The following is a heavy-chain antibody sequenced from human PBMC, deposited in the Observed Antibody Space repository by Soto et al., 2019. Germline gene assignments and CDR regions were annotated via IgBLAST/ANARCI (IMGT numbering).Heavy chain of an antibody. J-gene: IGHJ4*02. CDR1: GYTFTSYD. CDR3: RITIFGVVSGDYFEY. D-gene: IGHD3-3*01. Sequence: ASVKVSCKASGYTFTSYDINWVRQATGQGLEWMGWMNPNSGNTGYAQKFQGRVTMTRNTSISTAYMELSSLRSEDTAVYYCRITIFGVVSGDYFEYWGQGTLVTVSS. CDR2: MNPNSGNT. V-gene: IGHV1-8*01.